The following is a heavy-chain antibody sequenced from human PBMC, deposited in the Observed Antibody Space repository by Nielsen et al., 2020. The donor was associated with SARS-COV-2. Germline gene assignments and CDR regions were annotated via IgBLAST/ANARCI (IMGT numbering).Heavy chain of an antibody. Sequence: SETLSLTCAVYGGFFSGYYWSWIRQLPGRGLEWIGEINHSGSTNYNPSLKSRVTISVDTSKNQFSLKLSSVTAADTAVYYCARAASTVTYWFDPWGQGTLVTVSS. CDR1: GGFFSGYY. D-gene: IGHD4-11*01. CDR3: ARAASTVTYWFDP. J-gene: IGHJ5*01. CDR2: INHSGST. V-gene: IGHV4-34*01.